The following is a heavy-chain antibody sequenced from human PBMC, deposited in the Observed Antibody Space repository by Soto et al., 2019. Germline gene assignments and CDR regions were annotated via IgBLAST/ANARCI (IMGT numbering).Heavy chain of an antibody. Sequence: ASVKVSGKASGYTFTSYGISWVRQAPGQGLEWMGWISAYNGNTNYAQKLQGRVTMTTDTSTSTAYMELRSLRSDDTAVYYCARDGYSSSWTSDAFDIWGQGTMVTVSS. CDR3: ARDGYSSSWTSDAFDI. CDR1: GYTFTSYG. V-gene: IGHV1-18*04. J-gene: IGHJ3*02. D-gene: IGHD6-13*01. CDR2: ISAYNGNT.